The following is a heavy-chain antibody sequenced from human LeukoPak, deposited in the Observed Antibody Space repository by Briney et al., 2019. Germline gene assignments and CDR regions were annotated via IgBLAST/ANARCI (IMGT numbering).Heavy chain of an antibody. CDR3: ARGYYDSSSYPSQGDY. CDR2: IIPIFGTA. CDR1: GGTFSSYA. D-gene: IGHD3-22*01. Sequence: SVKVSCKASGGTFSSYAISWVRQAPGQGLEWMGGIIPIFGTANYAQKFQGRVTITADESTSTAYMELSSLRSEDTAVYYCARGYYDSSSYPSQGDYWGQGTLVTVSS. V-gene: IGHV1-69*13. J-gene: IGHJ4*02.